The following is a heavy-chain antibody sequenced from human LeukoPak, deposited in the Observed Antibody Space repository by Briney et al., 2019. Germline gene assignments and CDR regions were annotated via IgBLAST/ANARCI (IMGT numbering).Heavy chain of an antibody. Sequence: PGRSLRLSCAASGFTFSSYAMHWVRQAAGKGLEWVAVISYDGSNKYYADSVKGRFTISRDNSKNTLYLQMNSLRAEDTAVYYCARDQGIAAADPFDYRGQGTLVTVSS. CDR1: GFTFSSYA. V-gene: IGHV3-30*04. CDR3: ARDQGIAAADPFDY. CDR2: ISYDGSNK. D-gene: IGHD6-13*01. J-gene: IGHJ4*02.